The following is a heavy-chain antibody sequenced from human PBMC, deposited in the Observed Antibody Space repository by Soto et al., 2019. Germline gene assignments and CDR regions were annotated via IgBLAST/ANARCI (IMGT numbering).Heavy chain of an antibody. Sequence: ASVKVSCKASGYTFTGYYMHWVRQASGQGLEWMGWINPNSGGTNYAQKFQGRVTMTRDTSISTAYMELSRLRSDDTAVYYCARDPPGSIAAAGTRYYYYGMDVWGQGTMVTVSS. D-gene: IGHD6-13*01. CDR3: ARDPPGSIAAAGTRYYYYGMDV. CDR2: INPNSGGT. V-gene: IGHV1-2*02. J-gene: IGHJ6*02. CDR1: GYTFTGYY.